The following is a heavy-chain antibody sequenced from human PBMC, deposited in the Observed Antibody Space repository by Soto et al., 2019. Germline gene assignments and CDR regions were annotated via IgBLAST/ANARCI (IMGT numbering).Heavy chain of an antibody. Sequence: EVQLVESGGGLVQPGGSLRLSCAASGLIVSSNYMSWVRQAPGKGLEWVAFIYSGGITDYADSVKGRFTISRDKSKNTLYLQRQSLRVDDTAVYYCARQEWGGAFGIWGQGTMVTVS. J-gene: IGHJ3*02. CDR2: IYSGGIT. CDR1: GLIVSSNY. D-gene: IGHD1-26*01. CDR3: ARQEWGGAFGI. V-gene: IGHV3-66*04.